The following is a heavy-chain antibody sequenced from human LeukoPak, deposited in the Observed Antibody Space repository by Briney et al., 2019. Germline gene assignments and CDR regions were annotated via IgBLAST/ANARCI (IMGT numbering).Heavy chain of an antibody. V-gene: IGHV1-2*02. J-gene: IGHJ4*02. CDR3: ARYYDFWSGYYGAFDY. CDR1: GYTFTDYY. Sequence: GASVNVSFTASGYTFTDYYMHWVRQAPGQGLEKMGWINPNSGDTNYAQKLQGRVTMTRDTSISTAYMELSRRRSEDTAVYYCARYYDFWSGYYGAFDYWGQGTLVTVSS. CDR2: INPNSGDT. D-gene: IGHD3-3*01.